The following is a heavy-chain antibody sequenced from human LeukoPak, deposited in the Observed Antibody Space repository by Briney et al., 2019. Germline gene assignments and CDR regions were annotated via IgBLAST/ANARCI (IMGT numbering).Heavy chain of an antibody. D-gene: IGHD2-15*01. Sequence: PSETLSLTCTVSTGSSSFYYWTWIRQPPGKGLEWIGNIHTSGTTDYNPFLKSRVTMSIDTSKNQFSLRLSSVTAADTAVYYCARPGQSSWWVYFNFWGQGTLVTVSS. CDR2: IHTSGTT. J-gene: IGHJ4*02. CDR1: TGSSSFYY. V-gene: IGHV4-4*09. CDR3: ARPGQSSWWVYFNF.